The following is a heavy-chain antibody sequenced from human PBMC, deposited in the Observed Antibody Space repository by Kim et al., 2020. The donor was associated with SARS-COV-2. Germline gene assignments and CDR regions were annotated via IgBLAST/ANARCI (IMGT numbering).Heavy chain of an antibody. V-gene: IGHV3-23*01. CDR2: ISGIGGST. J-gene: IGHJ4*02. CDR1: GFTFSSYA. CDR3: AKDQSRIIVGATGY. Sequence: GGSLRLSCAASGFTFSSYAMSWVRQAPGKGLEWVSAISGIGGSTYYADSVKGRFTISRDNSKNTLYLQMNSLRAEDTAVYYCAKDQSRIIVGATGYWGQGTLVTVSS. D-gene: IGHD1-26*01.